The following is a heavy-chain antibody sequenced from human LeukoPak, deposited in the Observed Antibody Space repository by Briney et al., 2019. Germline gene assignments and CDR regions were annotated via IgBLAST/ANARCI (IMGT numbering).Heavy chain of an antibody. V-gene: IGHV1-69*04. CDR3: ARVDTAMVIDY. CDR1: GGTFSSYA. CDR2: IIPILGIA. D-gene: IGHD5-18*01. J-gene: IGHJ4*02. Sequence: ASVKVSCKASGGTFSSYAISWVRQTPGQGLEWMGRIIPILGIANYAQKFQGRVTITADKSTSTAYMELSSLRSEDTAVYYCARVDTAMVIDYWGQGTLVTVSS.